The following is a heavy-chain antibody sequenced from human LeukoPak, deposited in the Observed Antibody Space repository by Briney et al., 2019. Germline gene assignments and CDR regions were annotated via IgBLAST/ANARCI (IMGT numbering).Heavy chain of an antibody. V-gene: IGHV1-18*01. CDR3: ARDSNFILLWFAELGTNWFDP. CDR2: ISAYNGNT. CDR1: GYTFTSYD. Sequence: ASVKVSCKASGYTFTSYDINWVRQATGQGLEWMGWISAYNGNTNYAQKLSGRVTMTTDTSTSTAYMELRSLRSDDTAVYYCARDSNFILLWFAELGTNWFDPWGQGTLVTVSS. J-gene: IGHJ5*02. D-gene: IGHD3-10*01.